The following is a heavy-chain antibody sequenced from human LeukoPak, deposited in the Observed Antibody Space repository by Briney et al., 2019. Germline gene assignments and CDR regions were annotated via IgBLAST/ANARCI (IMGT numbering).Heavy chain of an antibody. CDR1: GDTFSTYR. V-gene: IGHV1-69*08. D-gene: IGHD5-12*01. CDR3: ARSGSSRRDSAWFDP. CDR2: IIPSLGTA. Sequence: ASVRVSCKASGDTFSTYRINWVRQAPGQGLEWMGRIIPSLGTAHYAPKFQGRVTFSADKSTTTAYMDLRSLRSDDTALYYCARSGSSRRDSAWFDPWGQGTLVTVSS. J-gene: IGHJ5*02.